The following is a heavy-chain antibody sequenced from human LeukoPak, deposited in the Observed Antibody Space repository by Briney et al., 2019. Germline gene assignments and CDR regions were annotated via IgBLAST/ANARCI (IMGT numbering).Heavy chain of an antibody. CDR2: ASQDGTNK. CDR1: GFALSNSA. Sequence: GGSLRLSCGASGFALSNSAVHWVRQAPAGGLQWVAVASQDGTNKYYADSVKGRFTISRDNSKNTLYLEMNSVRLEDTAVYYCARVLFPTAGTSFDLWGQGTRVTVSS. J-gene: IGHJ4*02. D-gene: IGHD6-13*01. CDR3: ARVLFPTAGTSFDL. V-gene: IGHV3-30*07.